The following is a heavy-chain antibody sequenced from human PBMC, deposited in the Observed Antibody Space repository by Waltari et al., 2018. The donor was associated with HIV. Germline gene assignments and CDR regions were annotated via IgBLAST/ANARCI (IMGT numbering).Heavy chain of an antibody. J-gene: IGHJ4*02. Sequence: QVQLQQWGAGLLKPSETLSLTCAVYGGSFSGYYWSWIRQPPGKGLEWIGEINHSGSTNYNPSLKSRVTISVDTSKNQFSLKLSSVTAADTAVYYCARDGVATVTLDYWGQGTLVTVSS. D-gene: IGHD4-17*01. V-gene: IGHV4-34*01. CDR3: ARDGVATVTLDY. CDR2: INHSGST. CDR1: GGSFSGYY.